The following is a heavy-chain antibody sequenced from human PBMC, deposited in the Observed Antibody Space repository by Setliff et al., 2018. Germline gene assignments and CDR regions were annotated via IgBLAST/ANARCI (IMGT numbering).Heavy chain of an antibody. CDR2: IYGGGAT. CDR3: ARERLYYDDLTGFSPEASDI. D-gene: IGHD3-9*01. Sequence: SETLYLTCSVSGDPIDSYYWSWVRQSAGRGLEWIGRIYGGGATNYNPSLKARLTISVDNSKNQFSLQLTSVTAADTALYFCARERLYYDDLTGFSPEASDIWGQGTMVTVSS. CDR1: GDPIDSYY. J-gene: IGHJ3*02. V-gene: IGHV4-4*07.